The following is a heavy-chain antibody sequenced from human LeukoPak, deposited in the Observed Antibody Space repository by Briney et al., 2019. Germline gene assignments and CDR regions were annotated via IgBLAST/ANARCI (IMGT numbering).Heavy chain of an antibody. Sequence: SETLSLTCAVSGYSISSGYYWGWIRQPPGKGLEWIGSIYHSGSTYYNPSLKSRVTISVDTSKNQFSLKLSSVTAAETAVYYCARHALGYCSGGSCLNWFDPWGQGTLVTVSS. J-gene: IGHJ5*02. CDR3: ARHALGYCSGGSCLNWFDP. V-gene: IGHV4-38-2*01. CDR2: IYHSGST. CDR1: GYSISSGYY. D-gene: IGHD2-15*01.